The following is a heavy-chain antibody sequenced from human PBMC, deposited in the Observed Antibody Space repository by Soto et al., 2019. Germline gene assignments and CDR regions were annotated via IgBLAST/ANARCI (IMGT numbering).Heavy chain of an antibody. CDR2: INAGNGNT. CDR3: ARDTLYDSSGYYYVGYNWFDP. J-gene: IGHJ5*02. D-gene: IGHD3-22*01. Sequence: ASVKVSCKASGYTFTSYAMHWVRQAPGQRLEWMGWINAGNGNTKYSQEFQGRVTITRDTSASTAYMELSSLRSEDTAVYYCARDTLYDSSGYYYVGYNWFDPWRHGTLVTVSS. V-gene: IGHV1-3*01. CDR1: GYTFTSYA.